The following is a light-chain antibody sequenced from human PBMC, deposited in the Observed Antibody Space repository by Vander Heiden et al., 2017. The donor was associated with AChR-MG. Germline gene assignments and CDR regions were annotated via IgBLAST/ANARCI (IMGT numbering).Light chain of an antibody. CDR3: AAWDDSVNGVV. CDR2: TNN. CDR1: SSNIGSNT. J-gene: IGLJ2*01. V-gene: IGLV1-44*01. Sequence: QSVLTQPPSASGTPGQRVTIFCSGSSSNIGSNTVNWYLQLPGTAPKLLIYTNNQRPSGVPDRFSGSKSGTSASLAISGLQSEDEADYYCAAWDDSVNGVVFGGGTKLTVL.